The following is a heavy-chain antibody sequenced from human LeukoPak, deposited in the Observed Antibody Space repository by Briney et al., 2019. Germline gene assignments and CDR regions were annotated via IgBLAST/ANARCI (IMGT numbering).Heavy chain of an antibody. D-gene: IGHD7-27*01. CDR3: ARDLGIVYYYGMDV. V-gene: IGHV3-21*01. Sequence: GGSLRLSCAPSEFTFNNYTLNWVRQVPGKGLEWVSSINNSSRYISYADSVNGRFTISRDNAKNSLYLQINSLRAEDTAVYYCARDLGIVYYYGMDVWGQGTTVIVSS. J-gene: IGHJ6*02. CDR1: EFTFNNYT. CDR2: INNSSRYI.